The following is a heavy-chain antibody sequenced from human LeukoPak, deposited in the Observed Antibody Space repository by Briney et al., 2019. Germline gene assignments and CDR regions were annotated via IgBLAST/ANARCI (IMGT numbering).Heavy chain of an antibody. D-gene: IGHD3-22*01. CDR3: ARDIDYYDSSGYYAAFDI. V-gene: IGHV4-61*02. J-gene: IGHJ3*02. Sequence: SETLSLTCTVSGGSISSGSYYWSWIRQPAGKGVEWIGRIYTSGSTNYNPSLKSRVTISVDTSKNQFSLKLSSVTAADTAVYYCARDIDYYDSSGYYAAFDIWGQGTMVTVSS. CDR2: IYTSGST. CDR1: GGSISSGSYY.